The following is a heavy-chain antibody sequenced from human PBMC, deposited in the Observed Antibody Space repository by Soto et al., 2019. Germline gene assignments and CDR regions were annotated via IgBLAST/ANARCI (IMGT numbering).Heavy chain of an antibody. J-gene: IGHJ4*02. V-gene: IGHV1-69*01. CDR3: ARDLQPEKSVAAYFDY. Sequence: QVQLVQSGAEVKKPGSSVKVSCKASGTTLSSYAISWVRQAPGQGLEWMGRIIPIFATAKYAQKFQGRVTITADESTSTTYMELSSLRSEDTAVYYCARDLQPEKSVAAYFDYWGQGTVVTVSS. CDR1: GTTLSSYA. CDR2: IIPIFATA. D-gene: IGHD6-19*01.